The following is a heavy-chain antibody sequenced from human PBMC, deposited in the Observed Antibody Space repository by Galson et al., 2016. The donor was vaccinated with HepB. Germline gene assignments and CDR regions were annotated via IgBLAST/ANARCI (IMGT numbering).Heavy chain of an antibody. D-gene: IGHD4-17*01. CDR3: ASHPRSSVTIFRNWYFAL. Sequence: QSGAEVKKPGESLRISCKGSGYRFTNNWISWVRQKPGKGLEWMGKIDPSDSYSNYNPSFQGHVTISADKSISTAYLQWSSLKASDTAKYYCASHPRSSVTIFRNWYFALWGRGTLVTVSS. J-gene: IGHJ2*01. CDR1: GYRFTNNW. CDR2: IDPSDSYS. V-gene: IGHV5-10-1*01.